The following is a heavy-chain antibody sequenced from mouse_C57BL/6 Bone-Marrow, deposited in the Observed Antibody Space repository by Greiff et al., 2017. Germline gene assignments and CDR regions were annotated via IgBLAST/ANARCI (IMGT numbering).Heavy chain of an antibody. D-gene: IGHD1-1*01. CDR2: IYPRSGNT. V-gene: IGHV1-81*01. CDR3: ARDYYVWMDY. J-gene: IGHJ4*01. CDR1: GYTFTSYG. Sequence: QVHVKQSGAELARPGASVKLSCKASGYTFTSYGISWVKQRTGQGLEWIGEIYPRSGNTYYNEKFKGKATLTADKSSSTAYMELRSLTSEDSAVYFCARDYYVWMDYWGQGTSVTVSS.